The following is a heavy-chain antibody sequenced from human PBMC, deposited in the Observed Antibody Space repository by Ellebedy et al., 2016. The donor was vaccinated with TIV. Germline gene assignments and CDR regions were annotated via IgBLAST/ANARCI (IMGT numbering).Heavy chain of an antibody. V-gene: IGHV3-9*01. J-gene: IGHJ4*02. CDR1: GFTFDDYA. CDR3: AKDRNPDDILTGYYLD. CDR2: ISWNSGSI. D-gene: IGHD3-9*01. Sequence: SLKISXAASGFTFDDYAMHWVRQAPGKGLEWVSGISWNSGSIGYADSVKGRFTISRDNAKNSLYLQMNSLRAEDTALYYCAKDRNPDDILTGYYLDWGQGTLVTVSS.